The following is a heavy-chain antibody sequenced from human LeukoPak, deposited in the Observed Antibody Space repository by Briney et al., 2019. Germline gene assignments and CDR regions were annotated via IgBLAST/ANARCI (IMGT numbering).Heavy chain of an antibody. Sequence: GGPLRLSRTASGFTLCSYIMNWVRQALAKGPAWVSSISSSSSYIYYADSVKGRFTISRDNAKNSLYLQMNSLRAEDTAVYYCARAKIAVAYNWGQGTLVTVSP. V-gene: IGHV3-21*01. CDR1: GFTLCSYI. CDR3: ARAKIAVAYN. J-gene: IGHJ4*02. D-gene: IGHD6-19*01. CDR2: ISSSSSYI.